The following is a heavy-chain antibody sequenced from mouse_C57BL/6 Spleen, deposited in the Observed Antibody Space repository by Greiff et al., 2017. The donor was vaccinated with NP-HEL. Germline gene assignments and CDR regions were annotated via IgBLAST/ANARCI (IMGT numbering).Heavy chain of an antibody. J-gene: IGHJ2*01. CDR2: INPNNGGT. CDR1: GYTFTDYN. Sequence: EVKLVESGPELVKPGASVKMSCKASGYTFTDYNMHWVKQSHGKSLEWIGYINPNNGGTSYNQKFKGKATLTVNKSSSTAYMELRSLTSEDSAVYYCAREGDGYYEGYFDYWGQGTTLTVSS. CDR3: AREGDGYYEGYFDY. V-gene: IGHV1-22*01. D-gene: IGHD2-3*01.